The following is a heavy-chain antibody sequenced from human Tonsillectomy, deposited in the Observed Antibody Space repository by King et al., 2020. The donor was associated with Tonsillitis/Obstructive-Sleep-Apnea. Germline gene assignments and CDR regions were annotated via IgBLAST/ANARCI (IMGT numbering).Heavy chain of an antibody. CDR3: ARDLEHHLLGGNWFDP. V-gene: IGHV1-18*01. Sequence: QLVQSGAEVKKPGASVKVSCKASGYTFTSYGISWVRQAPGQGLEWMGWISTYNSNTNYAQKLQGRVTMTTDTSTGTAYMELRSLRSDDTAVYYCARDLEHHLLGGNWFDPWGQGTLVTVSS. CDR1: GYTFTSYG. CDR2: ISTYNSNT. D-gene: IGHD2-2*01. J-gene: IGHJ5*02.